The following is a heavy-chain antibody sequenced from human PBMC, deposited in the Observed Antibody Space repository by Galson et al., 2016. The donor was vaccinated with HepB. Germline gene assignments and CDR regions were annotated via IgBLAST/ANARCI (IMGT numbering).Heavy chain of an antibody. D-gene: IGHD3-16*02. Sequence: SVKVSCKASGYIFIDYVVHWVRQAPGQRPEWMGWINAGNGNTKYSQKLQGRVVISRDTSASTAFMELRSLRSEDTAVYYCAREKPRYYYTGMGVWGQGTTVTVSS. J-gene: IGHJ6*02. CDR1: GYIFIDYV. V-gene: IGHV1-3*01. CDR2: INAGNGNT. CDR3: AREKPRYYYTGMGV.